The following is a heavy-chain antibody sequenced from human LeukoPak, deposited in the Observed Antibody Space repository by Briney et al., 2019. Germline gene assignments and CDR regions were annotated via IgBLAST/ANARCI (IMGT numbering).Heavy chain of an antibody. D-gene: IGHD3-3*01. J-gene: IGHJ4*02. CDR3: AKEITIFGVVTSAGNFDY. CDR2: ISWNSGSI. V-gene: IGHV3-9*01. CDR1: GFTFDDYA. Sequence: GGSLRLSCAASGFTFDDYAMHWVRQAPGKGLEWVSGISWNSGSIGYADSVKGRFTISRDNAKNSLCLQMNSLRAEDTALYYCAKEITIFGVVTSAGNFDYWGQGTLVTVSS.